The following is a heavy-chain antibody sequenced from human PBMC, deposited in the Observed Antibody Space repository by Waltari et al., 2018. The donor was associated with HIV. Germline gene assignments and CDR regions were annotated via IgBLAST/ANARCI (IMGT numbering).Heavy chain of an antibody. V-gene: IGHV3-30*18. CDR3: AKEGWELLQFGYYFDY. Sequence: QVQLVESGGGVVQPGKSLRLSCAASGYHFGNLCLHWVRQAPGKGLDCVSVIAFDGRNEYYAYSVKGRFTISRDNSKNTVYLQMNSLRADDTAVYYCAKEGWELLQFGYYFDYWGQGTLVTVSS. CDR1: GYHFGNLC. J-gene: IGHJ4*02. CDR2: IAFDGRNE. D-gene: IGHD1-26*01.